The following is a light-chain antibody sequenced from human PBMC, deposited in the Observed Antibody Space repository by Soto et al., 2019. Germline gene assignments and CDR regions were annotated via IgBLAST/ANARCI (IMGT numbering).Light chain of an antibody. CDR2: NAS. V-gene: IGKV1-5*03. Sequence: DIQMTQSPSTLSASVGDTVTITCRASQNINSRFAWYQQRPGKAPNRLIHNASSIEGGVPARFSGSASGTEFTLTISRLQPDDFAAYFCLQYNVYPLTFGGGTKVEI. CDR3: LQYNVYPLT. CDR1: QNINSR. J-gene: IGKJ4*02.